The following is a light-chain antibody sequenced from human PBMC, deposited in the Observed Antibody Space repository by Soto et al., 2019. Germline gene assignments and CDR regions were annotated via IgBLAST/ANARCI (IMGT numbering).Light chain of an antibody. J-gene: IGKJ5*01. CDR3: QLYGSSQGIT. V-gene: IGKV3-20*01. CDR1: QSVSSSY. Sequence: EIVLTQSPGTLSLSPGERATLSCRASQSVSSSYLAWYKQKPGQAPRLRIYGASSRVTGIPDRFSRSGSGTDFTLTISRLEPEDVAVYYCQLYGSSQGITFGKGTRLEIK. CDR2: GAS.